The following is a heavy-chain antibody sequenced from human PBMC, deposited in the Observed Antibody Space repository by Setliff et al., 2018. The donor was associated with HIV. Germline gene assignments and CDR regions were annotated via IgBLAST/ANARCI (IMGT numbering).Heavy chain of an antibody. D-gene: IGHD1-26*01. J-gene: IGHJ3*02. Sequence: GGSLRLSCAASGFPFSSYGMHWVRQAPGKGLEWVSSISSSSSYIYYADSVKGRFTISRDNAKNSLYLQMNSLRADDTAVYYCARDLHSGSWGDAFDIWGQGTKVTVSS. CDR3: ARDLHSGSWGDAFDI. CDR1: GFPFSSYG. CDR2: ISSSSSYI. V-gene: IGHV3-21*01.